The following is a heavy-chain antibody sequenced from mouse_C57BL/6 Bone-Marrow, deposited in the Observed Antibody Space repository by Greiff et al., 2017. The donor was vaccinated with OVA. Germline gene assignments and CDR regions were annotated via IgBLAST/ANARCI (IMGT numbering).Heavy chain of an antibody. D-gene: IGHD2-3*01. CDR1: GYAFSSSW. V-gene: IGHV1-82*01. J-gene: IGHJ3*01. CDR3: ARDGYSLGRVAY. Sequence: VQLQQSGPELVKPGASVKISCKASGYAFSSSWMNWVKQRPGKGLEWIGRIYPGDGDTNYNGKFKGKATLTADKSSSTAYMQLSSLTSEDSAVYYCARDGYSLGRVAYWGQGTLVTVSA. CDR2: IYPGDGDT.